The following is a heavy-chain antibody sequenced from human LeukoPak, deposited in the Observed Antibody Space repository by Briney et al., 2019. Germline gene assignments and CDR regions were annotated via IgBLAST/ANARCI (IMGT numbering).Heavy chain of an antibody. J-gene: IGHJ4*02. CDR2: IKSKTDGGTT. Sequence: GGSARLSCAVSGLLFSDAWRGWVRQAPGKGLEWVGRIKSKTDGGTTDYAATVKGGFTISRDDSKNTLYLQMNSLKTEVTAVYYCTTEPRRFGELSPNNDYWGQGTLVTVSS. V-gene: IGHV3-15*01. D-gene: IGHD3-10*01. CDR1: GLLFSDAW. CDR3: TTEPRRFGELSPNNDY.